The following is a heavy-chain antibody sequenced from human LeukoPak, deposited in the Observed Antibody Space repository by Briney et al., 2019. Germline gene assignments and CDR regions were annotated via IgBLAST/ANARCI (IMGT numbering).Heavy chain of an antibody. CDR2: IKPDGSEK. D-gene: IGHD6-19*01. J-gene: IGHJ3*02. V-gene: IGHV3-7*01. CDR3: ASGQGSGWPDAFDI. CDR1: GFTFSSYW. Sequence: GGSLRLSCAASGFTFSSYWMSWVRQAPGKGLEWVANIKPDGSEKYYVDSVKGRFTISRDNAKNSLYLQMNSLRAEDTAVYYCASGQGSGWPDAFDIWGQGTMVTVSS.